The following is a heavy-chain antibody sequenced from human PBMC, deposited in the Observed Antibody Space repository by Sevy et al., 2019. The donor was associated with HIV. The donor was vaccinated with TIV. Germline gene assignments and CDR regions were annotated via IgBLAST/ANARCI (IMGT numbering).Heavy chain of an antibody. V-gene: IGHV4-34*01. CDR2: INHSGST. CDR1: GGSFSGYY. Sequence: SETLSLTCAVYGGSFSGYYWSRIRQPPGKGLEWIGEINHSGSTNYNPSLKSRVTISVDTSKNQFSLKLSSVTAADTAVYYCARGGSGYPRVAFFDYWGQGTLVTVSS. CDR3: ARGGSGYPRVAFFDY. J-gene: IGHJ4*02. D-gene: IGHD2-15*01.